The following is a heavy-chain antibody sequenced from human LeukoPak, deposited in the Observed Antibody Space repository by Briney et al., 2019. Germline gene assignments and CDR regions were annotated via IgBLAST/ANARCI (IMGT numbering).Heavy chain of an antibody. CDR1: GHTVIIYA. CDR2: ITPYNGQT. V-gene: IGHV1-18*01. D-gene: IGHD3-9*01. CDR3: AHSNHLTILPTDQ. J-gene: IGHJ4*02. Sequence: ASVKVSCKASGHTVIIYAISWVRQAPGQGLEWMGWITPYNGQTNYAQKVQGRVTMTADTSTNTVYMEVRSLTFDDAAVYYCAHSNHLTILPTDQWGQGTLVTVSS.